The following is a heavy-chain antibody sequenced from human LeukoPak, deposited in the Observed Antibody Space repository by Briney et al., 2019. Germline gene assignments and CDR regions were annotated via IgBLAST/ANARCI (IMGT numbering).Heavy chain of an antibody. CDR1: GGSISSYY. V-gene: IGHV4-59*01. D-gene: IGHD2-15*01. Sequence: SETLSLTCTVSGGSISSYYWSWIRQPPGKGLEWIGYIYYSGSTNYNPSLKSRVTISVDTSKNQFSLKLSSVTAADTAVYYCARDPYCSGGSCYRPNWFDPWGQGTLVTVSS. J-gene: IGHJ5*02. CDR2: IYYSGST. CDR3: ARDPYCSGGSCYRPNWFDP.